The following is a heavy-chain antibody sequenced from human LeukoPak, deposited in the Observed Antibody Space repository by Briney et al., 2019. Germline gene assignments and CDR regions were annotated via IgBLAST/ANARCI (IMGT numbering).Heavy chain of an antibody. D-gene: IGHD3-3*01. Sequence: ASVKVSCKVSGYTLTELSMHWVRQAPGKGLEWMGGFDPGDGETIYAQKFQGRVTMTEDTSTDTAYMELSSLRSEDTAVYYCAAVPPVEDFWSGYFNWGQGTLVTVSS. CDR1: GYTLTELS. CDR3: AAVPPVEDFWSGYFN. J-gene: IGHJ4*02. CDR2: FDPGDGET. V-gene: IGHV1-24*01.